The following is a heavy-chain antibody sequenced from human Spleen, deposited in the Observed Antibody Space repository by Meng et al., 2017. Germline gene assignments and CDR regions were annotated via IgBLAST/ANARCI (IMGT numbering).Heavy chain of an antibody. CDR2: IHHSGST. Sequence: QVQLQQWGAGLLKPSETLSLTCAGYGGSFSGYYWSWIRQPPGKGLEWIGEIHHSGSTNYNPSLKSRVTTSVDTSKNQFSLKLSSVTAADTAVYYCARGAWLVRGVIISSFDYWGQGALVTVSS. CDR1: GGSFSGYY. V-gene: IGHV4-34*01. J-gene: IGHJ4*02. D-gene: IGHD3-10*01. CDR3: ARGAWLVRGVIISSFDY.